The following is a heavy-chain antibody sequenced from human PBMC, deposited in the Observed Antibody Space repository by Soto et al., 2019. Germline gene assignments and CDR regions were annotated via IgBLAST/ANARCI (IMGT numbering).Heavy chain of an antibody. Sequence: LRLSCAASGFTFSSYGMNWVRQAPGKGLEWVSYISSSSSIIYYADSVKGRFTISRDKAKNSLYLQMNTLRDEDTAVYYCARAITTVTGFDYWGQGALVTVSS. J-gene: IGHJ4*02. V-gene: IGHV3-48*02. CDR3: ARAITTVTGFDY. CDR1: GFTFSSYG. D-gene: IGHD4-4*01. CDR2: ISSSSSII.